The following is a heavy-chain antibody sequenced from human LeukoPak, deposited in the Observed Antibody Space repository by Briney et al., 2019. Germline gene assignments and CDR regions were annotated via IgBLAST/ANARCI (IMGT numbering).Heavy chain of an antibody. CDR3: ARDRAYSSSWPNWFDP. CDR2: IYTSWST. J-gene: IGHJ5*02. V-gene: IGHV4-4*07. D-gene: IGHD6-13*01. CDR1: GGSLSSFY. Sequence: SETLSLTCTVSGGSLSSFYWSCIRHPAGKGLEWIGRIYTSWSTNYNPSLKSRVTMSVDTSKNQFSLKLSSVTAADTAVYYCARDRAYSSSWPNWFDPWGQGTLVTVSS.